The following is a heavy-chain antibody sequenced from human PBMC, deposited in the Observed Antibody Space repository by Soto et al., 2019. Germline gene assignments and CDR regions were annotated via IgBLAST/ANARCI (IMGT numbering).Heavy chain of an antibody. CDR1: GVSVSSYT. V-gene: IGHV4-4*07. CDR3: ARDGMTTGET. Sequence: PSETLSLTCLVSGVSVSSYTWSWVRQPANKGLEWIGRVFSSVSATYNPSLKSRVSISMDTPENRISLKLDSVTAADAGVYFCARDGMTTGETWGPGTLVTVSP. J-gene: IGHJ4*02. D-gene: IGHD2-8*02. CDR2: VFSSVSA.